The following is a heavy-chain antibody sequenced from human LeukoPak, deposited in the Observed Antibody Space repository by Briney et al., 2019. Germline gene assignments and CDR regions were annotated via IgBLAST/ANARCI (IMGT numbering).Heavy chain of an antibody. CDR2: ISTYNGNT. Sequence: ASVKVSCKASGYNFINYGVTWVRQAPGQGLEWIGWISTYNGNTNYAQKFQGRVTMTTDTTTSRAYMELRSLTSDDTAVYYCARGGGSGSYSDYWGQGTLVTVSS. CDR1: GYNFINYG. D-gene: IGHD3-10*01. V-gene: IGHV1-18*01. CDR3: ARGGGSGSYSDY. J-gene: IGHJ4*02.